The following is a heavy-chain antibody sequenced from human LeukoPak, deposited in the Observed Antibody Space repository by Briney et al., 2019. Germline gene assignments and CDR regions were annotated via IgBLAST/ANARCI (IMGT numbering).Heavy chain of an antibody. CDR3: ARRRDFIDY. CDR1: GFTLSDYY. J-gene: IGHJ4*02. V-gene: IGHV3-11*01. Sequence: PGGSLRLSCAASGFTLSDYYMSWIRQAPGKGLEWVSYSSSSGSTIYYADSVKGRFAISRDNAKNSLYLQMNSLRAEDTAAYYCARRRDFIDYWGQGTLATVSS. CDR2: SSSSGSTI. D-gene: IGHD3/OR15-3a*01.